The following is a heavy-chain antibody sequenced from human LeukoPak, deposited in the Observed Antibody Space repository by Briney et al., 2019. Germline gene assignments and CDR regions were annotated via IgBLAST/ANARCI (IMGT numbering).Heavy chain of an antibody. CDR2: IIPIFGTA. CDR3: AREGYSSSWDFDY. D-gene: IGHD6-13*01. Sequence: SVKVSCKASGGTFSSYAISWVRQAPGQGLEWRGRIIPIFGTANYAQKFQGRVTITTDESTSTAYMELSSLRSEDTAVYYCAREGYSSSWDFDYWGQGTLVTVSS. J-gene: IGHJ4*02. CDR1: GGTFSSYA. V-gene: IGHV1-69*05.